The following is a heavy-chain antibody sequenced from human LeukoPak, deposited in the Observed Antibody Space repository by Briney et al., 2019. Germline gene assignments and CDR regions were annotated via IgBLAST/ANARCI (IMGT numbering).Heavy chain of an antibody. CDR1: GYTFTSYG. J-gene: IGHJ6*02. CDR3: ARETGYSYGLSFGDYYYGMDV. V-gene: IGHV1-18*01. CDR2: ISAYNGNT. D-gene: IGHD5-18*01. Sequence: ASVKVSCKASGYTFTSYGISWVRQAPGQGLEWMGWISAYNGNTNYAQKLQGRVTMTTDTSTSTAYMELRSLRSDDTAVYYCARETGYSYGLSFGDYYYGMDVWGQGTTVTVSS.